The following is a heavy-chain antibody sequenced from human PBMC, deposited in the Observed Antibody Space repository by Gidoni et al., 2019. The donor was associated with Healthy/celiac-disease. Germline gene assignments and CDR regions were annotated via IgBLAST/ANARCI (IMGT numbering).Heavy chain of an antibody. Sequence: EVQLVESGGGLLQPGRSLRLSCAASGFTFDVYAMPWVRQAPGKGLEWVSGSSWNSGSIGYADSVKGRFTISRDNAKNSLYLQMNSLRAEDTALYYCAKDMTHSSSSGSFFYWGQGTLVTVSS. D-gene: IGHD6-6*01. CDR2: SSWNSGSI. CDR1: GFTFDVYA. J-gene: IGHJ4*02. V-gene: IGHV3-9*01. CDR3: AKDMTHSSSSGSFFY.